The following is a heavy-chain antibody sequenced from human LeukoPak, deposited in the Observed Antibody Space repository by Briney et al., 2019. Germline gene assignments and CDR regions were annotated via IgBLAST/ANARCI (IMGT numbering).Heavy chain of an antibody. Sequence: PGGSLRLSCAASGFTFSSYGMSWVRQAPGKGLEWVSAISGSGGSTYYADSVKGRFTISRDNSKNTLYLQMNSLRAEDTAVYYCAKDLYDSSGYWHDYWGQGTLVTVSS. V-gene: IGHV3-23*01. CDR2: ISGSGGST. J-gene: IGHJ4*02. CDR3: AKDLYDSSGYWHDY. D-gene: IGHD3-22*01. CDR1: GFTFSSYG.